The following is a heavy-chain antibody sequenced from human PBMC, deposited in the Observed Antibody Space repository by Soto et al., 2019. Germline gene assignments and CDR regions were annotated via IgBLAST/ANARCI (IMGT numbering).Heavy chain of an antibody. D-gene: IGHD6-13*01. CDR2: ISAYNGNT. CDR1: GYTFTSYG. J-gene: IGHJ6*02. CDR3: ASGKQQLDYYYYGMDV. Sequence: GASVKVSCKASGYTFTSYGISWVRQAPGQGLEWMGWISAYNGNTNYAQKLQGRVTMTTDTSTSTAYMELRSLRSDDTAVYYCASGKQQLDYYYYGMDVWGQGTTVTSP. V-gene: IGHV1-18*01.